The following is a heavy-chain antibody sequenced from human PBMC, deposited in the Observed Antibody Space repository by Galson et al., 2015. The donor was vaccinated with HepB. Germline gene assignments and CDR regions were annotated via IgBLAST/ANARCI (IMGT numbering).Heavy chain of an antibody. CDR2: IYYSGST. D-gene: IGHD3-22*01. CDR1: GGSINSYY. V-gene: IGHV4-59*01. Sequence: ETLSLTCTVSGGSINSYYWTWIRQPPGKGLEWIGFIYYSGSTYYNPSLKSRVTISVDTSKHQFSLKLSSVTAADTAVYYCARDSSRVVSVDYYYYYMDVWGKGTTVTVSS. J-gene: IGHJ6*03. CDR3: ARDSSRVVSVDYYYYYMDV.